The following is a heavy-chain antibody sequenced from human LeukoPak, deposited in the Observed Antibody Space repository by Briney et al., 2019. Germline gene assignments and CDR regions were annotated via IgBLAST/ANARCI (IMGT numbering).Heavy chain of an antibody. D-gene: IGHD6-19*01. CDR3: ARDVGLVESSPGYYYYGMDV. V-gene: IGHV1-18*01. J-gene: IGHJ6*02. CDR1: GGTFSSYA. CDR2: ISAYNGNT. Sequence: GASVKVSCKASGGTFSSYAISWVRQAPGQGLEGMVWISAYNGNTNYAQKLQGRVTMTTDTSTSTAYMELRSLRSDDTAVYYCARDVGLVESSPGYYYYGMDVWGQGTTVTVSS.